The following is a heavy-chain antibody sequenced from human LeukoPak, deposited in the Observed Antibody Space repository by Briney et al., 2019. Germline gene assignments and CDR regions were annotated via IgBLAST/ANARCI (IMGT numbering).Heavy chain of an antibody. Sequence: GGSLRLSCAASGFTFSDYYMSWIRQAPGKGLEWVSYISSSSSYTNYADSVKGRFTISRDNAKNSLYLQMTSLRAEDTAVYYCAKDLVGGNYFDYWGQGTLVTVSS. J-gene: IGHJ4*02. CDR1: GFTFSDYY. CDR2: ISSSSSYT. D-gene: IGHD1-26*01. CDR3: AKDLVGGNYFDY. V-gene: IGHV3-11*05.